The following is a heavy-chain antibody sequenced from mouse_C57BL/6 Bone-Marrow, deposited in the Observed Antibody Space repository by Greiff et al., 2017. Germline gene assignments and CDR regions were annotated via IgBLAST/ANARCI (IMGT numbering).Heavy chain of an antibody. CDR2: ISSGGSYT. Sequence: EVKLVESGGDLVKPGGSLKLSCAASGFTFSSYGMSWVRQTPDKRLEWVATISSGGSYTYYPDSVKGRFTISRANAKNTLYLQMSSLKSEDTAMYYFAFYYWWAYWGQGTLVTVSA. V-gene: IGHV5-6*01. CDR1: GFTFSSYG. D-gene: IGHD1-1*01. CDR3: AFYYWWAY. J-gene: IGHJ3*01.